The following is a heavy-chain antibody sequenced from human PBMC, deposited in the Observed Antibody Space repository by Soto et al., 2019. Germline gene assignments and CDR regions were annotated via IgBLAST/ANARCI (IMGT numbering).Heavy chain of an antibody. D-gene: IGHD1-7*01. CDR1: GFTFSSYV. CDR2: IIVSGGST. CDR3: AKENGETRTAVPVYYYYGLDV. V-gene: IGHV3-23*01. Sequence: HPVGSLRLSCAASGFTFSSYVMSWVRQAPGKGLEWVSTIIVSGGSTYYADSAKGRFTISRDNSKNTLYLQMNSLRAEDTALYYCAKENGETRTAVPVYYYYGLDVWGQGTTVTVSS. J-gene: IGHJ6*02.